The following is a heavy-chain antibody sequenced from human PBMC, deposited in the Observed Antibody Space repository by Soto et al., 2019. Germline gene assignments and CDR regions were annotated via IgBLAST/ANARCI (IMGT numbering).Heavy chain of an antibody. CDR3: ARHSLAIRKNNWFDP. CDR1: GDSIISSDFY. Sequence: KPSETLSLTCTVSGDSIISSDFYWGWVRQPPGKGLEWIGSIFYLGSSYYNPSLKSRVTMSVDTSKNQFSLRLRSVTAADTALYFCARHSLAIRKNNWFDPWGQGIMVTVSS. V-gene: IGHV4-39*01. D-gene: IGHD3-3*02. CDR2: IFYLGSS. J-gene: IGHJ5*02.